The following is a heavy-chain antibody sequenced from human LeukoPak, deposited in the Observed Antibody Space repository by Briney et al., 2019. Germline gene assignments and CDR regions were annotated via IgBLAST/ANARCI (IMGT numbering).Heavy chain of an antibody. Sequence: PGGSLRLSCAASGFTFGDYGMSWVRQAPGKGLEWVSSIGRSGDTTYYTDSVKGRFTISRDNSKNTFFLQMNSLRAEDTAEYYCAKALHYSDRSSFDCWGQGTLVTVSS. J-gene: IGHJ4*02. CDR3: AKALHYSDRSSFDC. CDR2: IGRSGDTT. D-gene: IGHD3-22*01. V-gene: IGHV3-23*01. CDR1: GFTFGDYG.